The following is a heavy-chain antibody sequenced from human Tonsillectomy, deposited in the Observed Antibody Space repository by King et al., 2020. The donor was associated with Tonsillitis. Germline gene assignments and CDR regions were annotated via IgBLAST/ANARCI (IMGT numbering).Heavy chain of an antibody. D-gene: IGHD5-12*01. V-gene: IGHV1-18*03. J-gene: IGHJ4*02. CDR2: ITVDNGDT. CDR3: ARATYSAYDNTDAFDY. CDR1: GYIFRNYG. Sequence: QLVQSGAEVKKPGASVKVSCKASGYIFRNYGITWVRQAPGQGLEWMGWITVDNGDTNYAPNFQGRVSITTDTSTNTAYMELRSLTPDDMAIYYCARATYSAYDNTDAFDYWGQGTLVTVST.